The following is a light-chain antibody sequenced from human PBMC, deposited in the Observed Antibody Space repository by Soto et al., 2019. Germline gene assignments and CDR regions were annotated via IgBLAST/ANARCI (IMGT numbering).Light chain of an antibody. V-gene: IGKV3-20*01. J-gene: IGKJ1*01. CDR2: GAS. CDR1: QSVSSSY. Sequence: EIVLSQSPDTLSLSPGKRASVSCRASQSVSSSYLAWYQQKPGQAPRLLIYGASSRATGIPDRFSGSGSGTDFTLTISRLEPEDFAVYYCQQYGSSPWTFGQGTKVDSK. CDR3: QQYGSSPWT.